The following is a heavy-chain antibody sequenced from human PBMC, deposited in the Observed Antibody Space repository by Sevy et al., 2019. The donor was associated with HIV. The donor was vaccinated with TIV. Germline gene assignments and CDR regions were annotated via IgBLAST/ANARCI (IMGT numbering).Heavy chain of an antibody. CDR3: ARVSGWHLRYGMDV. CDR1: GFNFASYD. D-gene: IGHD6-19*01. V-gene: IGHV1-8*02. Sequence: ASVKVSCKASGFNFASYDIYWVRQATGQGPEWMGWMNTNTGNTGFAQKFQGRVTMTRNTSITTAYMELSNLRSEDTAVYYCARVSGWHLRYGMDVWGQGTTVTVSS. J-gene: IGHJ6*02. CDR2: MNTNTGNT.